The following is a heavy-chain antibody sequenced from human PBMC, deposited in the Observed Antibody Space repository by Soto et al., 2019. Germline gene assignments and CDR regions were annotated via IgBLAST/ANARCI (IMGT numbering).Heavy chain of an antibody. Sequence: PSETLSLTCAVYGGSFSGYYWSWIRQPPGKGLEWIGEINHSGSTNYNPSLKSRVTISVDTSKNQFSLKLSSVTAADTAVYYCAVGDYYYYYYGMDVWGQGTTVTVSS. J-gene: IGHJ6*02. CDR1: GGSFSGYY. V-gene: IGHV4-34*01. CDR3: AVGDYYYYYYGMDV. CDR2: INHSGST. D-gene: IGHD4-17*01.